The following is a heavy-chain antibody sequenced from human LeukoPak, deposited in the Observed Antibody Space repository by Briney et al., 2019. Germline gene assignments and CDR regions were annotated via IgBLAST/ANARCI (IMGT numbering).Heavy chain of an antibody. V-gene: IGHV3-48*02. Sequence: GGSLRLSCVGSGFIFSSYSLNWVRQAPGKGPEWVSYISGSSNTIYYADSVKGRFTISRDNAKNSLYLQMNSLRDEDTAVYYCAPNFWSGYLTDYWGQGTLVTVSS. CDR3: APNFWSGYLTDY. J-gene: IGHJ4*02. CDR2: ISGSSNTI. D-gene: IGHD3-3*01. CDR1: GFIFSSYS.